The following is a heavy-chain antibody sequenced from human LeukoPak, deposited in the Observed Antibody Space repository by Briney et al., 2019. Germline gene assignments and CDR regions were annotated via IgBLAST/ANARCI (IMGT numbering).Heavy chain of an antibody. CDR3: ARDRLVIGYCSSTSCPLGGLFDY. D-gene: IGHD2-2*01. CDR2: ISSSSSYI. J-gene: IGHJ4*02. Sequence: GGSLRLSCAASGFTFSSYSMNWVRQAPGEGLEWVSSISSSSSYIYYADSVKGRFTISRDNAKNSLYLQMNSLRAEDTAVYYCARDRLVIGYCSSTSCPLGGLFDYWGQGTLVTVSS. CDR1: GFTFSSYS. V-gene: IGHV3-21*01.